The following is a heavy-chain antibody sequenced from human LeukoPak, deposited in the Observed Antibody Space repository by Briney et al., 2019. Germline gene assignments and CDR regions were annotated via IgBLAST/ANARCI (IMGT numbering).Heavy chain of an antibody. Sequence: GSLRLSCAASGFTFSSYGMHWVRQAPGKGLEWVAVISHDGSNEYYADSVKGRFTISRDNSKSTLYLQMNSVRAEDTAVYYCARALSGYDSYYLDYWGQGTLVTVSS. D-gene: IGHD5-12*01. CDR3: ARALSGYDSYYLDY. J-gene: IGHJ4*02. V-gene: IGHV3-30*03. CDR2: ISHDGSNE. CDR1: GFTFSSYG.